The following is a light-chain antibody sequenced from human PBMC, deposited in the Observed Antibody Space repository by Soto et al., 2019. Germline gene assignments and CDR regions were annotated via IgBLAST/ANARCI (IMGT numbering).Light chain of an antibody. J-gene: IGKJ3*01. CDR1: QIISTW. CDR3: QHYETYSGT. CDR2: RAS. V-gene: IGKV1-5*03. Sequence: DIQLTQSPSSLSASVGDRVTITCRASQIISTWLAWYQQKSGEAPKLLIYRASNLVSGVPSRFSGSGSGTEFTLTISGLQPDDFSNYYCQHYETYSGTFGPGTKVD.